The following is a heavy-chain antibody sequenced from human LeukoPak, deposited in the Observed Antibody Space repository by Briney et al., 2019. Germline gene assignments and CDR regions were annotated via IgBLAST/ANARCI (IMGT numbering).Heavy chain of an antibody. D-gene: IGHD5-24*01. Sequence: ASVKVSCKASGYTFTGYYMHWVRQAPGQGLEWMGWINPNSGGTNYAQKFQGRVTMTRDTSISTAYMELSRLRSDDTAVYYCARDHEMATTNYFDYWGRGTLVTVSS. CDR1: GYTFTGYY. CDR3: ARDHEMATTNYFDY. CDR2: INPNSGGT. J-gene: IGHJ4*02. V-gene: IGHV1-2*02.